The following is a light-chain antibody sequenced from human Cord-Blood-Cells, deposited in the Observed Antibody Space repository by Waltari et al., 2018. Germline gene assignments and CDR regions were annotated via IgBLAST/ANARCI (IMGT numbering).Light chain of an antibody. CDR1: SSNIGNTT. CDR3: AAWDDSLNGLV. CDR2: SDD. V-gene: IGLV1-36*01. Sequence: QSVLTQPPSVSEAPRQRVTISCSGSSSNIGNTTVTWYQQPPGKAPKLLIYSDDLLPSGVSDRFSGSKSGTSASLAISGLQSEDEADYYCAAWDDSLNGLVFGGGTKLTVL. J-gene: IGLJ2*01.